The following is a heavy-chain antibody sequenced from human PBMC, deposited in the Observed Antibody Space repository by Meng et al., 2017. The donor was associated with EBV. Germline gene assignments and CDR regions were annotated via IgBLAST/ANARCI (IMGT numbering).Heavy chain of an antibody. CDR2: FLPRLGAP. CDR1: GGPFRYYA. CDR3: ASESGRGYTPDY. Sequence: QVQVVPSAAEVKKPGSSLTVTITTSGGPFRYYAISWVRQAPGQGLEWLGGFLPRLGAPNYAQKFHGRVKITADESTSTHYMDLSSLRSEDTAIYYCASESGRGYTPDYWGQGTLVTVSS. J-gene: IGHJ4*02. V-gene: IGHV1-69*01. D-gene: IGHD3-10*01.